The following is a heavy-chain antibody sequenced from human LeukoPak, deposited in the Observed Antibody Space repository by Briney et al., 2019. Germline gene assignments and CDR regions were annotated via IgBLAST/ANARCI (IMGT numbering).Heavy chain of an antibody. D-gene: IGHD3-22*01. CDR2: IDNSGRSI. CDR3: ARDPYYYDSSGPPTDGMDV. Sequence: GGSLRLSCAASGFSFSTYWMSWVRQAPGKGLEWVSYIDNSGRSIYYADSVMGRFTVSRDNAENSLYLQMNSLRAEDTAVYYCARDPYYYDSSGPPTDGMDVWGQGTTVTVSS. J-gene: IGHJ6*02. V-gene: IGHV3-48*04. CDR1: GFSFSTYW.